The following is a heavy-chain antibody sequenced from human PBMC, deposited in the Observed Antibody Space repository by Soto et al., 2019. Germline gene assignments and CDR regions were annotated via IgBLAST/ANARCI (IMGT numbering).Heavy chain of an antibody. CDR1: GYTFTGYA. D-gene: IGHD6-19*01. Sequence: QVQLVQSGAEEKKPGASVKVSCKASGYTFTGYAMHWVRQAPGHRLEWMGWINAGNGNTKYSQKFQGRVTITRDTSASTTYIELSSLRSEDTAVYYCARAVAVAADFDYWGQGTLVTVSS. CDR2: INAGNGNT. J-gene: IGHJ4*02. V-gene: IGHV1-3*05. CDR3: ARAVAVAADFDY.